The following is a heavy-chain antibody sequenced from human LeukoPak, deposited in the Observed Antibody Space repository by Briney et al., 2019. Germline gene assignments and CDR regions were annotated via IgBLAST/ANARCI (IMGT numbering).Heavy chain of an antibody. CDR2: IGTADDT. CDR3: AREIRETVITRHYYYGIDV. CDR1: GFTFSTYD. V-gene: IGHV3-13*01. Sequence: PGGSLRLSCAASGFTFSTYDMHWVRQVTGKGLEWVSAIGTADDTYYLGSVKGRFTISRENAKNVLYLQMSSLRAEETAVYYCAREIRETVITRHYYYGIDVWGQGTTVTVSS. D-gene: IGHD1-7*01. J-gene: IGHJ6*02.